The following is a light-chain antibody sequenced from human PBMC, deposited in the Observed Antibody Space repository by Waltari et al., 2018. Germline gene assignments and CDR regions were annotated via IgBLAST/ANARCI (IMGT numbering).Light chain of an antibody. V-gene: IGLV2-14*01. CDR2: EVS. CDR3: SSYTSSSTWV. Sequence: SALPQPAPVSRSPGPPITLSCPGTRPDVGGYHYVSWYQQHPGKAPKLMIYEVSNRPSGVSNRFSGSKSGNTASLTISGLQAEDEADYYCSSYTSSSTWVFGGGTKLTVL. CDR1: RPDVGGYHY. J-gene: IGLJ3*02.